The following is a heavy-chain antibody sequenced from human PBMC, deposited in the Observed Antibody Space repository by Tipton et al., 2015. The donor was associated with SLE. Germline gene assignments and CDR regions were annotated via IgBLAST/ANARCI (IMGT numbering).Heavy chain of an antibody. D-gene: IGHD6-6*01. Sequence: LRLSCAVYGGSFSGYYWSWIRQPPGKGLEWIGEINHSGSTNYNPSLKSRVTISVDTSNNQFSLKLSSVTAADTAVYYCARGVIAARRGRFDYWGQGTLVTVSS. CDR2: INHSGST. CDR1: GGSFSGYY. V-gene: IGHV4-34*01. J-gene: IGHJ4*02. CDR3: ARGVIAARRGRFDY.